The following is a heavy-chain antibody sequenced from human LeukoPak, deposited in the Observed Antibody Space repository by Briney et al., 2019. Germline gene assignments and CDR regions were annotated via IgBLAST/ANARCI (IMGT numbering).Heavy chain of an antibody. CDR3: AKDRYIGSYYDFDY. J-gene: IGHJ4*02. D-gene: IGHD1-26*01. V-gene: IGHV3-23*01. CDR1: GFTFSDYY. CDR2: ISGSGDYT. Sequence: PGGSLRLSCAASGFTFSDYYMSWIRQAPGKGLDWVSAISGSGDYTYYADSVKGRFTISRDNSKNMLHLQMNGLGAEDTAIYYCAKDRYIGSYYDFDYWGQGTLVTVSS.